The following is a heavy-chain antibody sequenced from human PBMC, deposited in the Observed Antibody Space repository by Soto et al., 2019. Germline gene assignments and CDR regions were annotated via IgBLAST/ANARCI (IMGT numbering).Heavy chain of an antibody. D-gene: IGHD2-8*01. Sequence: QVPLVESGGGLVKPGGSLRLSCAASGFTFSDYYMSWIRQAPGKGLEWVSYISSRSSTIFYADSVKGRFTISRHNVKNSLYRQMNSLRAEDTAVYYCASGTNGAFFVYWGQGILVTVSS. CDR1: GFTFSDYY. CDR3: ASGTNGAFFVY. V-gene: IGHV3-11*01. J-gene: IGHJ4*02. CDR2: ISSRSSTI.